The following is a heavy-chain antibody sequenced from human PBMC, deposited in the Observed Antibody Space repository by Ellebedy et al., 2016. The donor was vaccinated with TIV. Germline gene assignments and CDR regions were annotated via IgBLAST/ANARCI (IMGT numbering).Heavy chain of an antibody. CDR1: GGSFSCSSCY. CDR3: ARWFGELLYVRWFDP. J-gene: IGHJ5*02. CDR2: IYYSGST. D-gene: IGHD3-10*01. Sequence: SETLSLTCTVSGGSFSCSSCYWGWIRQPPGKGLEWIGSIYYSGSTYYNPSLKSRVIISVDPSKNQFSLKLSSVTAADTAVYYCARWFGELLYVRWFDPWGQGTQVTVSS. V-gene: IGHV4-39*01.